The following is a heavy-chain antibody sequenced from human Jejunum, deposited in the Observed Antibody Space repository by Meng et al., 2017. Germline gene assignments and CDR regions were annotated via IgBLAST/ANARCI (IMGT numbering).Heavy chain of an antibody. D-gene: IGHD1-1*01. CDR3: TNDRLNH. CDR2: IFPDGNTA. V-gene: IGHV3-74*01. CDR1: GFTFSVSA. Sequence: GESLKISCAASGFTFSVSAMHWVRQAPGEGLVWVSRIFPDGNTAAYADSVKGRFTISRDNAKNTLYLQMNSLRAEDTAVYYCTNDRLNHWGQGTLVTVYS. J-gene: IGHJ1*01.